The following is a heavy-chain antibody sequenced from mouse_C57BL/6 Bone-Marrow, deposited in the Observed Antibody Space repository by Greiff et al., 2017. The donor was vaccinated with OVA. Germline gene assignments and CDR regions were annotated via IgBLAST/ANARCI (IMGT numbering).Heavy chain of an antibody. CDR2: INPSSGYT. Sequence: QVQLKQSGAELAKPGASVKLSCKASGYTFTSYWMHWVKQRPGQGLEWIGYINPSSGYTKYNQKFKDKATLTADKSSSTAYMQLSSRTYEDSAVYYCARRQLRLPFANWGKGTLVTVSA. CDR3: ARRQLRLPFAN. J-gene: IGHJ3*01. CDR1: GYTFTSYW. D-gene: IGHD3-2*02. V-gene: IGHV1-7*01.